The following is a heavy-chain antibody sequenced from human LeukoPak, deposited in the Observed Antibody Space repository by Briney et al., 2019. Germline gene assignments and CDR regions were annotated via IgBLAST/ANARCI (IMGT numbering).Heavy chain of an antibody. Sequence: GGSLRLSCAASGFTFSSYSMNWVRQAPGKGLEWVSYISSSSSTIYYADSVKGRFTISRDNAKNSLYLQMNSLRAEDTAVYYCARYYDLIDYWGQGTLVTVSS. CDR1: GFTFSSYS. J-gene: IGHJ4*02. CDR2: ISSSSSTI. CDR3: ARYYDLIDY. V-gene: IGHV3-48*01. D-gene: IGHD3-22*01.